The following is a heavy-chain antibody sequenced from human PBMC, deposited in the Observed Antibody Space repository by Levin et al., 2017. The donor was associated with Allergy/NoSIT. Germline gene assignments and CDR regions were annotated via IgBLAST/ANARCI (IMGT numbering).Heavy chain of an antibody. J-gene: IGHJ3*02. Sequence: GGSLRLSCAASGFTFSSYNMNWVRQAPGKGLEWVSYISSSRSTIYYADSVKGRFTISRDNAKNSLYLQMNSLRDEDTAVYYCARDKLRVVVAATFGRNAFDSWGQGTMVTVSS. D-gene: IGHD2-15*01. CDR1: GFTFSSYN. V-gene: IGHV3-48*02. CDR2: ISSSRSTI. CDR3: ARDKLRVVVAATFGRNAFDS.